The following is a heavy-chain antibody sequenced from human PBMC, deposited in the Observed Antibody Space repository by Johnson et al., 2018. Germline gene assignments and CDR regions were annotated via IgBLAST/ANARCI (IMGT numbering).Heavy chain of an antibody. D-gene: IGHD2-21*01. Sequence: VQLVQSGGGLVQPGRSLRLSCSASGLTFGDYGFNWVRQAPGKGLEWVGFIRGKAYGETTRYAASVRGRFTISRDDSKSIAYLQMTSRKTGDTAMYYCSRGKSRPGFEVVHDALDIWGQGTMVTVSS. V-gene: IGHV3-49*04. CDR2: IRGKAYGETT. J-gene: IGHJ3*02. CDR3: SRGKSRPGFEVVHDALDI. CDR1: GLTFGDYG.